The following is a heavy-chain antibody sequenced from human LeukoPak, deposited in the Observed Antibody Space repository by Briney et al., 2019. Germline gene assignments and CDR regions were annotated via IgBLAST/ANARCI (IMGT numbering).Heavy chain of an antibody. CDR2: SGSGGST. CDR1: GFTFSSYG. J-gene: IGHJ3*02. V-gene: IGHV3-23*01. CDR3: AKEHGGSSWYEDAFDI. Sequence: GGSLRLSCAASGFTFSSYGMSWVRQAPGKGLERVSDSGSGGSTYYADSVKGRFTISRDNSKNTHYLQMNSLRAEDTAVYYCAKEHGGSSWYEDAFDIWGQGTMVTVSS. D-gene: IGHD6-13*01.